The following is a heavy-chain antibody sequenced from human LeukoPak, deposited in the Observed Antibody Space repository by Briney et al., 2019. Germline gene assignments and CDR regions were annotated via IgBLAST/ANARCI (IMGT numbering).Heavy chain of an antibody. CDR1: GFTFSSYG. Sequence: GRSLRLSCAASGFTFSSYGMHWVRQAPGKGLEWVAVISYDGSNKYYADSVKGRFTISRDNSKNTLYLQMNSLRAEDTAVYYCARERGEGSGLFDYWGQGTLVTVSS. J-gene: IGHJ4*02. CDR2: ISYDGSNK. CDR3: ARERGEGSGLFDY. D-gene: IGHD1-14*01. V-gene: IGHV3-30*03.